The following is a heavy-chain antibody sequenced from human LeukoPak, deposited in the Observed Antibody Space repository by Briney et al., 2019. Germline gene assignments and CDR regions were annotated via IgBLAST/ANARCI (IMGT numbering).Heavy chain of an antibody. CDR2: IYYSGST. CDR3: ARGPPDYSPSPDYYGSGSYYIDY. J-gene: IGHJ4*02. CDR1: GGSISSYY. D-gene: IGHD3-10*01. Sequence: PSETLSLTCTVSGGSISSYYWSWIRQPPGKGLEWIGYIYYSGSTNYNPSLKSRVTISVDTSKNQFSLKLSSVTAADTAVYYCARGPPDYSPSPDYYGSGSYYIDYWGQGALVTVSS. V-gene: IGHV4-59*08.